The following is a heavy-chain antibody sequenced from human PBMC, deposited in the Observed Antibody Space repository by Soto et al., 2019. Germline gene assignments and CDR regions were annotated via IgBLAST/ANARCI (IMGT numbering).Heavy chain of an antibody. V-gene: IGHV3-30*18. J-gene: IGHJ4*02. CDR3: AKPKCADIPFDS. CDR1: GFIFSRDG. CDR2: ISYHGSDT. Sequence: QVQLVESGGGVVQPGTSLRLSCAASGFIFSRDGMHWVRQAPGKGLEWVAVISYHGSDTYYADSVKGRFTISRDNSKNTVYLQMNSLRPEDTALYYCAKPKCADIPFDSWGQGTLVTVSS. D-gene: IGHD3-9*01.